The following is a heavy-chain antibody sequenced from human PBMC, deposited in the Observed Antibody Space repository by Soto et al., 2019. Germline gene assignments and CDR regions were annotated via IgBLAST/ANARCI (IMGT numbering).Heavy chain of an antibody. CDR1: GSSISPFY. CDR3: TRVGGYYGDYPNFDY. D-gene: IGHD4-17*01. CDR2: IYYTGST. V-gene: IGHV4-59*01. J-gene: IGHJ4*02. Sequence: SETLSLTCTVSGSSISPFYWSWIRQPPGKGLEWIGYIYYTGSTKYNPSLKSRVTLSLGTSRNQLSLKLSPVTAADTAVYYCTRVGGYYGDYPNFDYWGPGTLVTVS.